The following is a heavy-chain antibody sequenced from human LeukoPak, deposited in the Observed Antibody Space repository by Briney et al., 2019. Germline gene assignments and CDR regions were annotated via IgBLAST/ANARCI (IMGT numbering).Heavy chain of an antibody. CDR3: AREGSIVY. J-gene: IGHJ4*02. D-gene: IGHD5/OR15-5a*01. CDR2: ISSSGTTM. V-gene: IGHV3-48*03. Sequence: GGSLRLSCAASGFSVSSDYMIWVRQAPGKGLEWVSYISSSGTTMYYADSVKGRFTISRDNAKNSLSLQMNSLRAEDTAVYYCAREGSIVYWGQGTLVTVSS. CDR1: GFSVSSDY.